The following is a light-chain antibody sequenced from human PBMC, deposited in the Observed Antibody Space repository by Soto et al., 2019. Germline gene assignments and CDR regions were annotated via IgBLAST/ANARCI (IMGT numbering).Light chain of an antibody. CDR3: QQYGSSPQRT. Sequence: EIVLTQSPGTLSLSPGERATLSCRASQSVSSSYLAWYQQKPGQAPRLLIYGASSRATGIPDRFSGSGSGTDFTLTIRRLEPEDFAVYYCQQYGSSPQRTFGGGAKLDIK. J-gene: IGKJ4*02. V-gene: IGKV3-20*01. CDR2: GAS. CDR1: QSVSSSY.